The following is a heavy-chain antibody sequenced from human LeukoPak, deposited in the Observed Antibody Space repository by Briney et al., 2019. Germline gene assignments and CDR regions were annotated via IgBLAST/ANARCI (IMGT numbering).Heavy chain of an antibody. CDR3: AKGRDVLRYFDWLLSEDYYFDY. J-gene: IGHJ4*02. D-gene: IGHD3-9*01. CDR2: ISWNSGSI. Sequence: LSLTCAVSGGSLSSFYWSWIRQPPGKGLEWVSGISWNSGSIGYADSVKGRFTISRDNAKNSLYLQMNSLRAEDTAVYYCAKGRDVLRYFDWLLSEDYYFDYWGQGTLVTVSS. V-gene: IGHV3-9*01. CDR1: GGSLSSFY.